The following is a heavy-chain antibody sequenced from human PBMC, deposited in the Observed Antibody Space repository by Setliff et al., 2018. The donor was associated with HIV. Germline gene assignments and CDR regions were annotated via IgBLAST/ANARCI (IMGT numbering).Heavy chain of an antibody. CDR3: ARWHPPYGFWEEDY. J-gene: IGHJ4*02. Sequence: PSETLSLTCTVSGGSININNYYWGWIRQPPGKGLEWIGSIYYSGATYYKPSLKTRVTISVDGSKNQFSLKLKSVTAADTAVYYCARWHPPYGFWEEDYWGQGTLVTVSS. D-gene: IGHD3-10*01. CDR2: IYYSGAT. V-gene: IGHV4-39*01. CDR1: GGSININNYY.